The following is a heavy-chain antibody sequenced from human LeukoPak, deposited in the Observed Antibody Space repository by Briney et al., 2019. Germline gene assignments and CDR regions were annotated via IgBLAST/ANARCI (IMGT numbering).Heavy chain of an antibody. V-gene: IGHV4-30-2*01. Sequence: SETLSLTCAVSGGSISSGGYSWSWIRQPPGKGLEWIGYIYHSGSTYYNPSLKSRVTISVDRSKNQFSLKLSSVTAADTTVYYCARVRSYFDYWGQGTLVTVSS. J-gene: IGHJ4*02. CDR3: ARVRSYFDY. CDR2: IYHSGST. CDR1: GGSISSGGYS.